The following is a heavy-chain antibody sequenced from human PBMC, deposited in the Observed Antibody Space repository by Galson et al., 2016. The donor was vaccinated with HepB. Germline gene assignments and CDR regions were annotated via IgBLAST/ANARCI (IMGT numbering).Heavy chain of an antibody. CDR1: GFTSSTYW. CDR2: IKQDGSQK. D-gene: IGHD2-8*01. Sequence: SLRLSCAASGFTSSTYWVNWVRQAPGKGLEWVASIKQDGSQKFSVDSVKGRFTISRDDAKNSLYLQMNSLRADDTAVYYCARGGLIWYQNCFDLWGQGTLVTVSS. J-gene: IGHJ4*02. V-gene: IGHV3-7*03. CDR3: ARGGLIWYQNCFDL.